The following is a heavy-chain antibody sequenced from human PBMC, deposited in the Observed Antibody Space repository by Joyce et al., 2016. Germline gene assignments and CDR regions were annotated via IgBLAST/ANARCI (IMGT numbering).Heavy chain of an antibody. CDR1: GYKFTSDG. CDR3: ARDSKLSDTWYFDL. Sequence: QVLLVQSGAEVKQPGASVKVSCKASGYKFTSDGIHWVRQAPGQGLGWMGWIATGNGDKQYAQRLQGRATITKDTFAGTAYMELGSLTSEDTAVYYCARDSKLSDTWYFDLWGRGTLVSVSS. CDR2: IATGNGDK. J-gene: IGHJ2*01. V-gene: IGHV1-3*04. D-gene: IGHD2-21*01.